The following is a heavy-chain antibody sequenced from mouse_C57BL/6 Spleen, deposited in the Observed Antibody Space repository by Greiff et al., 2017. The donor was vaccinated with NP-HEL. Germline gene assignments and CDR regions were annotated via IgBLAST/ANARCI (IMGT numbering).Heavy chain of an antibody. D-gene: IGHD2-4*01. CDR3: ARHGYYDYEDYAMDY. J-gene: IGHJ4*01. V-gene: IGHV5-15*01. CDR1: GFTFSDYG. CDR2: ISNLAYSI. Sequence: EVKVVESGGGLVQPGGSLKLSCAASGFTFSDYGMAWVRQAPRKGPEWVAFISNLAYSIYYADTVTGRFTISRENAKNTLYLEMSSLRSEDTAMYYCARHGYYDYEDYAMDYWGQGTSVTVSS.